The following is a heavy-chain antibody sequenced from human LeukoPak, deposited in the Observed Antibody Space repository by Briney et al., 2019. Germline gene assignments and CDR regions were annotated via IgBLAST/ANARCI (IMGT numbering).Heavy chain of an antibody. CDR2: FDPGDDNT. Sequence: PSVKVSRKVSGYTLTDLSMHGVRHAPGKGLDWKGGFDPGDDNTVYPQKFKGRVTMTEDASTDPAYMDLSPLKSQETTMYRCVPAACNYGVCYPYHIASWSEGRLVTVSS. CDR3: VPAACNYGVCYPYHIAS. V-gene: IGHV1-24*01. D-gene: IGHD2-8*01. J-gene: IGHJ4*02. CDR1: GYTLTDLS.